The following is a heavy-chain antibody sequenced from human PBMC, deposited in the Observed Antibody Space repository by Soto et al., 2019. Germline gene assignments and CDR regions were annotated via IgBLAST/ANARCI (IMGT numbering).Heavy chain of an antibody. CDR3: AIGPPEGAQPAGFVY. V-gene: IGHV3-30*03. J-gene: IGHJ4*02. D-gene: IGHD1-26*01. CDR2: ISYDGSNK. CDR1: GFTFSSYG. Sequence: QVQLVESGGGVVQPGRSLRLSCAASGFTFSSYGKHWVRQATDKGLEWVAVISYDGSNKYYADSVKGRFTISRDNSKNTLYLQMNSLRVEDTAVYYCAIGPPEGAQPAGFVYCGQGTLVTVSS.